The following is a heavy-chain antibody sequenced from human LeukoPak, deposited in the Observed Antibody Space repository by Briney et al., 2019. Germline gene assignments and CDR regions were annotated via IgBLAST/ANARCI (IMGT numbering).Heavy chain of an antibody. CDR2: IYHSGST. J-gene: IGHJ4*02. CDR1: GGSISSSNW. Sequence: SETLSLTCAVSGGSISSSNWWSWVRQPPGKGLEWIGEIYHSGSTNYNPSLKSRVTISVDKSKNQFSLKLSSVTAADTAVYYCATLIRGSTSNDYWGQGTLVTVSS. V-gene: IGHV4-4*02. CDR3: ATLIRGSTSNDY. D-gene: IGHD2-2*01.